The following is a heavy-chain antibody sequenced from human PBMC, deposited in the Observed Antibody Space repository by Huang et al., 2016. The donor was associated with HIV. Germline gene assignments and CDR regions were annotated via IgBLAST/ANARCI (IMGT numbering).Heavy chain of an antibody. CDR1: GGSISSSSYY. D-gene: IGHD4-17*01. V-gene: IGHV4-39*01. CDR2: IYYIGNG. J-gene: IGHJ6*03. CDR3: ASRTTVTTTSNYHYFYMDV. Sequence: LQLQESGPGLVKPSETLSLTCTVSGGSISSSSYYWGWIRQSPGKGLEGIGSIYYIGNGYYNPSLKSRVTMSVDRSSNQFSLKMHSVTAADTAVYYCASRTTVTTTSNYHYFYMDVWGKGTTVIVSS.